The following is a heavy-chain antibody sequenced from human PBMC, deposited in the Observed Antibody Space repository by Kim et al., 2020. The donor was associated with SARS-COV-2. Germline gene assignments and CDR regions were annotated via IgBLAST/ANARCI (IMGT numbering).Heavy chain of an antibody. D-gene: IGHD3-10*01. CDR3: ARVPLWFGEPQAFDI. J-gene: IGHJ3*02. V-gene: IGHV6-1*01. Sequence: GSVKSRITINPDTAKNQFALPLNSVTPEDTAVYYCARVPLWFGEPQAFDIWGQGTMVTVSS.